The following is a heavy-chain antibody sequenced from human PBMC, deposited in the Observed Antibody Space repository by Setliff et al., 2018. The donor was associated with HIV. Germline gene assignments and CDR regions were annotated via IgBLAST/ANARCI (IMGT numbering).Heavy chain of an antibody. J-gene: IGHJ4*02. CDR3: AKASRGEYYDNSGFFVTYFDN. CDR1: GLTLSNSA. D-gene: IGHD3-22*01. Sequence: GGSLRLSCAASGLTLSNSAMTWVRQKPWRGLEWVSLIQSGSSTYYADSVKGRSTISRDNSGDTLYLHMNNLRAEDTAVYYCAKASRGEYYDNSGFFVTYFDNWGQGKLVTVSS. V-gene: IGHV3-23*03. CDR2: IQSGSST.